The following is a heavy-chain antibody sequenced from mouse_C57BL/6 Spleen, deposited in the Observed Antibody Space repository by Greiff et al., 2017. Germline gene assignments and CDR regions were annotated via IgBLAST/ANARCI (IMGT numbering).Heavy chain of an antibody. CDR2: ISDGGSYT. CDR3: AREYYYGSSLYAMAY. J-gene: IGHJ4*01. CDR1: GFTFSSYA. D-gene: IGHD1-1*01. V-gene: IGHV5-4*01. Sequence: EVKLVESGGGLVKPGGSLKLSCAASGFTFSSYAMSWVRQTPEKRLEWVATISDGGSYTYYPDNVKGRFTISRDNAKHNLYLQMSHLKSEDTAMYYCAREYYYGSSLYAMAYWGQGTSVTVSS.